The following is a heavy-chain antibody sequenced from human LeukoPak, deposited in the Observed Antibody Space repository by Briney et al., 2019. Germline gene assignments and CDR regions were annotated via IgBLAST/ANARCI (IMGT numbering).Heavy chain of an antibody. Sequence: PSQTLSLTCTVSGGSISSYYWALIRQPPGKGLEWIGSISYSGSTYYNPSLKSRVTISVDTSKNQFSLKLSSVTAADTAVYYCARHMRRLRLGELSLLDYWGQGTLVTVSS. CDR1: GGSISSYY. D-gene: IGHD3-16*02. CDR3: ARHMRRLRLGELSLLDY. J-gene: IGHJ4*02. V-gene: IGHV4-39*01. CDR2: ISYSGST.